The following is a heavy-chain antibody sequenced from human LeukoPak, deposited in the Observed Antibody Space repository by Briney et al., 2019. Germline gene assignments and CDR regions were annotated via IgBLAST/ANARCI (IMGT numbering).Heavy chain of an antibody. Sequence: SVKVSCKASGGTFSSYAISWVRQAPGQGLEWMGGIIPIFGTANYAQKFQGRVTITTDDSTSTAYMELSSLRSEDTAVYYCARSVAGLDYWGQGTLVTVSS. V-gene: IGHV1-69*05. CDR3: ARSVAGLDY. J-gene: IGHJ4*02. CDR1: GGTFSSYA. CDR2: IIPIFGTA. D-gene: IGHD6-19*01.